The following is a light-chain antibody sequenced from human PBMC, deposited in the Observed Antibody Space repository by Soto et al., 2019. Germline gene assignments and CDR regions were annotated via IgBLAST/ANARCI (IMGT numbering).Light chain of an antibody. CDR2: EVS. CDR3: TSHAASSFPYL. V-gene: IGLV2-14*01. CDR1: STDIGGYNY. Sequence: QSALTQPASVSGSPGQSITISCTGTSTDIGGYNYLSWYQQHPGKAPRLIIYEVSRRPSGISNRFSASKSGNTASLFISGLQAEDEADYYCTSHAASSFPYLFCTGTKLTVL. J-gene: IGLJ1*01.